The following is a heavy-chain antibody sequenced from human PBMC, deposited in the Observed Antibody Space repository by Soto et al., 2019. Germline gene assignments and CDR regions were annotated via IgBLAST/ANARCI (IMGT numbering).Heavy chain of an antibody. D-gene: IGHD4-17*01. CDR1: GFTFSSYG. CDR2: IWYDGSNK. CDR3: ARDRGYGDPDRYY. J-gene: IGHJ4*02. Sequence: QVQLVESGGGVVQPGRSLRLSCAASGFTFSSYGMHWVRQAPGKGLEWVAVIWYDGSNKYYADSVKGRFTISRDNSRDTLYLQMNSLRAEDTAVYYCARDRGYGDPDRYYWGQGTLVTVSS. V-gene: IGHV3-33*01.